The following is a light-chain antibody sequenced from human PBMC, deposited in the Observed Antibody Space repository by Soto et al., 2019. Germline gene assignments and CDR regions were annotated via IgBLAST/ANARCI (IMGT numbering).Light chain of an antibody. V-gene: IGKV3-20*01. CDR3: QQYGSSPPFT. CDR1: QSVSSSY. J-gene: IGKJ3*01. CDR2: GAS. Sequence: EIVLTQSPGTLSLSPGERATLSCRASQSVSSSYLAWYQQKPGQAPRLLIYGASSGATGIPDRFSGSGSGTDFTLTISRREPEDFAVYYCQQYGSSPPFTFGPGTKVDIK.